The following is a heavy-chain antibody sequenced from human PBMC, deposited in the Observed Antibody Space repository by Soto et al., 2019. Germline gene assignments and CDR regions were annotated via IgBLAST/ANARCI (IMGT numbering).Heavy chain of an antibody. CDR1: GFTFSTYA. D-gene: IGHD3-16*01. V-gene: IGHV3-23*01. CDR2: IGEGGFST. J-gene: IGHJ5*02. CDR3: ARDSGGRFDP. Sequence: GGSLRLSCAASGFTFSTYAMSWVRQAPGKGLEWVSVIGEGGFSTQYAASVKGRFTISRDNSKNMLYLQMNSLRSDDTAVYYCARDSGGRFDPWGQGALVTVSS.